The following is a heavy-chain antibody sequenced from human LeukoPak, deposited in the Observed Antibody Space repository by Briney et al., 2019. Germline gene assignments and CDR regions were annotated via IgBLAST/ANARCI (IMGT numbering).Heavy chain of an antibody. Sequence: SETLSLTCTVSGGSISSSSYYWGWIRQPPGKGLEWIGSIYYSGSTYYNPSLKSRVTISVDTSKNQFSLKLSSVTAADTAVYYCARDSDFCRVDDWGSTNYYYYMDVGSKGTTVTVSS. J-gene: IGHJ6*03. V-gene: IGHV4-39*07. CDR2: IYYSGST. D-gene: IGHD3-16*01. CDR1: GGSISSSSYY. CDR3: ARDSDFCRVDDWGSTNYYYYMDV.